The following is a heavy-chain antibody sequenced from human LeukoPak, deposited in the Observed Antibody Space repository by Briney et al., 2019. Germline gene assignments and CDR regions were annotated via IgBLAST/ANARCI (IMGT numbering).Heavy chain of an antibody. CDR3: ARDHSSGWSYYGMDV. V-gene: IGHV3-21*01. D-gene: IGHD6-19*01. Sequence: GGSLRLSCAASGFIFSSFSVNWVRQAPGKGLEWVSSISTSGGLSSVYYADSVKGRFTISRDNAKNSLYLQMNSLRAEDTAVYYCARDHSSGWSYYGMDVWGQGTTVTVSS. CDR2: ISTSGGLSSV. CDR1: GFIFSSFS. J-gene: IGHJ6*02.